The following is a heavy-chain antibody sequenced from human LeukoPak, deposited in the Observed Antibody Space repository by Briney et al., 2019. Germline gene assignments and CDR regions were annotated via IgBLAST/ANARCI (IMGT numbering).Heavy chain of an antibody. Sequence: GGSPRLSCAASGFPFSTYDMSWGRQAPGKGLEWVSVIFNSDGSTYYADSVKGRFTISRDNSKNTLYLQMNSLRAEDTAVYYCAKGAHFDYWGQGTLVTVSS. V-gene: IGHV3-23*01. CDR2: IFNSDGST. CDR3: AKGAHFDY. J-gene: IGHJ4*02. CDR1: GFPFSTYD.